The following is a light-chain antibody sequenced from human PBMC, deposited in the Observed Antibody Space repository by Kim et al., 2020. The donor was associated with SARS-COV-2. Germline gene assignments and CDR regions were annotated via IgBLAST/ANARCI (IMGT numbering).Light chain of an antibody. V-gene: IGKV3-15*01. CDR1: QNVNSN. Sequence: EIVMTQSPAPLSVSPGERATLSCRASQNVNSNLAWYQQKPGQAPRLLIYSASTRATGIPARFSGSGSGTEFTLTISSLQSEDFAVYYCQQYNNWPRTFGQGTKVDIK. CDR3: QQYNNWPRT. CDR2: SAS. J-gene: IGKJ1*01.